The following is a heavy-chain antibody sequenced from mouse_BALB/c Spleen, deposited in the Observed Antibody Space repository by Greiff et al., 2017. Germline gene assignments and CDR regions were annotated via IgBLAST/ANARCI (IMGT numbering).Heavy chain of an antibody. CDR3: ASAYDYDAMDY. CDR1: GYSITSGYS. V-gene: IGHV3-6*02. D-gene: IGHD2-4*01. CDR2: ISYDGSN. Sequence: VQLKESGPDLVKPSQSLSLTCTVTGYSITSGYSWHWIRQFPGNKLEWMGYISYDGSNNYNPSLKNRISITRDTSKNQFFLKLNSVTTEDTATYYCASAYDYDAMDYWGQGTSVTVSS. J-gene: IGHJ4*01.